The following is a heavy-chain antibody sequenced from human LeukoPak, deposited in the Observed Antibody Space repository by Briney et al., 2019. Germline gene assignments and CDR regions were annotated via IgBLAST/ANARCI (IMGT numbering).Heavy chain of an antibody. D-gene: IGHD3-22*01. J-gene: IGHJ4*02. CDR1: GGSISSSNW. CDR2: IYHSGST. Sequence: SETLSLTCAVSGGSISSSNWWSWVRQPPGKGLEWIGEIYHSGSTNYNPSLKSRVTISVDKSKNQFSLKLSSVTAADTAVYYCAKGGPLSSGYYFDHWGQGTLVTVSS. CDR3: AKGGPLSSGYYFDH. V-gene: IGHV4-4*02.